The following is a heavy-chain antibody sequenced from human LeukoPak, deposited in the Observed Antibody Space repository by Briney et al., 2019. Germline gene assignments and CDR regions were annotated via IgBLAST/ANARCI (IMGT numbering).Heavy chain of an antibody. D-gene: IGHD6-13*01. V-gene: IGHV4-4*07. CDR3: ARDRSSSWFNYYYYYMDV. J-gene: IGHJ6*03. CDR1: GGSISSYY. Sequence: SETLSLTCTVSGGSISSYYWSWIRQPAGKGLEWIGRIYTSGSTNYNPSLTSRVTMSVDTSKNQFSLKLSSVTAADTAVYYCARDRSSSWFNYYYYYMDVWGKGTTVTVSS. CDR2: IYTSGST.